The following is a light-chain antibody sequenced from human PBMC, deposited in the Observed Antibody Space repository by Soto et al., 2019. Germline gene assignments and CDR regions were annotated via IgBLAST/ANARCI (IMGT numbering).Light chain of an antibody. Sequence: DIVLTQSPGTLSLSPGERATLSCRASQSVSSNYLAWYQHRPGQAPRLLIYGASSRATGIPDRFSGSGSGTDFTLTINRLEPEDFAVYYCQQYASSPALTFGGGTKVGIK. CDR3: QQYASSPALT. CDR2: GAS. J-gene: IGKJ4*01. CDR1: QSVSSNY. V-gene: IGKV3-20*01.